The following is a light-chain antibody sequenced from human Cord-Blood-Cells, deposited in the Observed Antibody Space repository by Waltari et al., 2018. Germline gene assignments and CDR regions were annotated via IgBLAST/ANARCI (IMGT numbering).Light chain of an antibody. J-gene: IGLJ2*01. CDR3: CSYAGSSTFVV. V-gene: IGLV2-23*02. CDR1: SSDVGSYNL. CDR2: EVS. Sequence: QSALTQPASVSGSPGQSITIPCTGTSSDVGSYNLVSCYQQHPGKAPKLMIYEVSKRPSGVSNRFSGSKSGNTASLTISGLQAEDEADYYCCSYAGSSTFVVFGGGTKLTVL.